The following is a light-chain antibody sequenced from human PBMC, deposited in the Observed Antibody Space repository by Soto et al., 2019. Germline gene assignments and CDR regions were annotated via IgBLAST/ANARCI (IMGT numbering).Light chain of an antibody. V-gene: IGKV3-20*01. CDR3: QQYGSSRWT. J-gene: IGKJ1*01. CDR2: GAS. Sequence: EIVLTQSPGTLSLSPGERATLSCRASQSVSSSYLAWYQQKPGQAPRLLIYGASSRATGIPDRFSGSGSGTDFTLTISRLEPEDFAVYYCQQYGSSRWTFGQGTTVEIK. CDR1: QSVSSSY.